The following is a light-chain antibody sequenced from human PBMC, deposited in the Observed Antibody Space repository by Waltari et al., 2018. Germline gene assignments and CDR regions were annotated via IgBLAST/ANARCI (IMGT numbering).Light chain of an antibody. J-gene: IGKJ5*01. CDR1: QSIVDA. Sequence: VLTQSPATLSLSPGDRAALSCRASQSIVDAIAWYQQRPGQTPRLLIYDASNRAPGIPSRFSVICSGTDFTLTISSLEPEDFAVYYCQQRRNWPLSFGQGTRLEIK. CDR3: QQRRNWPLS. V-gene: IGKV3-11*01. CDR2: DAS.